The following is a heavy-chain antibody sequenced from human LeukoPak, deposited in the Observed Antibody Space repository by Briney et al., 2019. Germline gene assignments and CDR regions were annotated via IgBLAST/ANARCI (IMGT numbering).Heavy chain of an antibody. J-gene: IGHJ4*02. CDR2: ISASSTYI. D-gene: IGHD3-22*01. Sequence: GGSLRLSCAASGFTFSSYAMSWVRQAPGKGLEWVSSISASSTYIYYADSVKGRFTVSRDNANNALYLQMNSLRAEDTAVYYCERYYYYDSSGFDYWGQGSLVTVSS. V-gene: IGHV3-21*01. CDR3: ERYYYYDSSGFDY. CDR1: GFTFSSYA.